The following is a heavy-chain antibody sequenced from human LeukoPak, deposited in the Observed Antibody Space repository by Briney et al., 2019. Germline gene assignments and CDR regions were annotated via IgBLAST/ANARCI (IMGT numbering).Heavy chain of an antibody. J-gene: IGHJ5*02. Sequence: PSETLSLTCAVYGGSFSGYYWSWIRQPPGKGLEWIGEINHSGSTNYSPSLKSRVTISVDTSKDQFSLKLSSVTAADTAVYYCARTRTGVNWFDPWGQGTLVTVSS. CDR2: INHSGST. CDR3: ARTRTGVNWFDP. V-gene: IGHV4-34*01. D-gene: IGHD1-14*01. CDR1: GGSFSGYY.